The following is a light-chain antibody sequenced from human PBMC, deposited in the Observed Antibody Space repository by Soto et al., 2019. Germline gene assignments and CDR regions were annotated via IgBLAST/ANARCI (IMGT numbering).Light chain of an antibody. V-gene: IGLV2-14*01. J-gene: IGLJ1*01. CDR2: EVS. Sequence: QSVLTQSASVSGSPGQSITISCTGTSSDVGGYNYVSWYQQHPGKAPKLMIYEVSNRPSGVSNRFSGSKSGNTASLTISGLQAEDEADYYCSSHTTSNTLVFGTGTKVTV. CDR1: SSDVGGYNY. CDR3: SSHTTSNTLV.